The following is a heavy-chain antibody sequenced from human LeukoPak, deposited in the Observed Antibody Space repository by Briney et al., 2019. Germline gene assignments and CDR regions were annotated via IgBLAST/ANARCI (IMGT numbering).Heavy chain of an antibody. D-gene: IGHD2-8*01. CDR3: ARSQSMYY. CDR1: GYTFNNYF. V-gene: IGHV1-18*01. J-gene: IGHJ4*02. Sequence: GALLKASCKASGYTFNNYFISWVRQAPGQGLEWVGWISPHSHTTHYAEKLQGRVTMTTVTSTSTVYMELRSLRSDDTAVYFCARSQSMYYWGQGTPVTVSS. CDR2: ISPHSHTT.